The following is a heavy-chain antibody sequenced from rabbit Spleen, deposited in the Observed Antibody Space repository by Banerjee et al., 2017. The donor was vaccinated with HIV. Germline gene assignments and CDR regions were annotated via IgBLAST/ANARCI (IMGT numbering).Heavy chain of an antibody. CDR3: ARSDNNIVRGRNL. CDR2: INAITGKA. V-gene: IGHV1S45*01. D-gene: IGHD3-3*01. J-gene: IGHJ4*01. Sequence: QEQLVESGGGLVQPGGSLKLSCTASGFSFSNKAVMCWVRQAPGKGLEWIACINAITGKAVYASWAKGRFTFSKTSSTTVTLQMTSLTGADTATYFCARSDNNIVRGRNLWGPGTLVTVS. CDR1: GFSFSNKAV.